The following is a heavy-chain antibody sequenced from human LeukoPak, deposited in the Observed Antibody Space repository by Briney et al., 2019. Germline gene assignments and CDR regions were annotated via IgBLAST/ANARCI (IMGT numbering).Heavy chain of an antibody. V-gene: IGHV3-30*18. D-gene: IGHD2-15*01. CDR1: GFTFSSYG. J-gene: IGHJ4*02. CDR3: ANACSGGSCYSLDY. CDR2: ISYDGSNK. Sequence: GGSLRLSCAASGFTFSSYGMHWVRQAPGKGLEWVAVISYDGSNKYYADSVKGRFTISRDNSKNTLYLQMNSLRAEDTAVYYCANACSGGSCYSLDYWGQGTQVTVSS.